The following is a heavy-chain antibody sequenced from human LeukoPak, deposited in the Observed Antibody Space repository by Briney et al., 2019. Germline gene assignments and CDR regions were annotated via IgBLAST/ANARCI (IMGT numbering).Heavy chain of an antibody. CDR1: AESFSDYY. V-gene: IGHV4-59*12. D-gene: IGHD2-2*01. J-gene: IGHJ3*02. Sequence: SETLSLTCAVYAESFSDYYWSWIRQPPGKGLEWIGYIYYSGSTNYNPSLKSRVTISVDTSRNQFSLKLNSVTAADTAVYYCARDQIVVVPAAIYQPQNDAFDIWGQGTMVTVSS. CDR2: IYYSGST. CDR3: ARDQIVVVPAAIYQPQNDAFDI.